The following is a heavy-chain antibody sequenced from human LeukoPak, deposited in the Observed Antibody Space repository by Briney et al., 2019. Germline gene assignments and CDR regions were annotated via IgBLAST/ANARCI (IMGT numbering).Heavy chain of an antibody. Sequence: PGGSLRLSCAASGFTFSSYGMHSVRQAPGKGLEWVAFIRYDGSNKYYADSVKGRFTISRDNSKNTLYLQMNSLRAEDTAVYYCAKDGTAYFTMIVVVYFDYWGQGTLVTVSS. V-gene: IGHV3-30*02. CDR2: IRYDGSNK. D-gene: IGHD3-22*01. CDR3: AKDGTAYFTMIVVVYFDY. J-gene: IGHJ4*02. CDR1: GFTFSSYG.